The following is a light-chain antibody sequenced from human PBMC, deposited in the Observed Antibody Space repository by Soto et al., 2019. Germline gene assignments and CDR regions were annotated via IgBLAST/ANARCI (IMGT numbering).Light chain of an antibody. V-gene: IGKV3-20*01. CDR2: GAS. Sequence: EIVLTQSPGTLSLSPGERATLSCRASQSVSSSYLAWYQQKPGQAPRPLIYGASSRAIGIPDRFSGSGSGTDFILTISRLEPEDFAVYYCQQYGKLPLTFGQGTKVEIK. CDR1: QSVSSSY. CDR3: QQYGKLPLT. J-gene: IGKJ1*01.